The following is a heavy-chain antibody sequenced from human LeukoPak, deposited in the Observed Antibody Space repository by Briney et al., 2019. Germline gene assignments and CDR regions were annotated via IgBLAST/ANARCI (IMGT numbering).Heavy chain of an antibody. CDR2: FDPEDGET. CDR3: AKLWFGEFPSYYFDY. D-gene: IGHD3-10*01. J-gene: IGHJ4*02. CDR1: GYTFTSYY. Sequence: VASVKVSCKASGYTFTSYYMHWVRQAPGKGLEWMGGFDPEDGETIYAQKFQGRVTMTEDTSTDTAYMELSSLGSEDTAVYYCAKLWFGEFPSYYFDYWGQGTLVTVSS. V-gene: IGHV1-24*01.